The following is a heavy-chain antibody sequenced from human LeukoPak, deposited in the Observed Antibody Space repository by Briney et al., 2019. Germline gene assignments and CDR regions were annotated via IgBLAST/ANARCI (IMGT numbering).Heavy chain of an antibody. CDR3: AREPSITIFGVVTHDAFDI. Sequence: GASVKVSCKASGYTFTGYYMHWVRQAPGQGLEWMGWINPNSGGTNYAQKFQGRVTMTRDTSISTAYMELSRLRSDDTAVYYCAREPSITIFGVVTHDAFDIWGQGTMVTVSS. CDR2: INPNSGGT. CDR1: GYTFTGYY. J-gene: IGHJ3*02. D-gene: IGHD3-3*01. V-gene: IGHV1-2*02.